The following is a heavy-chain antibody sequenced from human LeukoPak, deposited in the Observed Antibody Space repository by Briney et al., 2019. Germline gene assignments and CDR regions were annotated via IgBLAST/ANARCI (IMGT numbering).Heavy chain of an antibody. CDR3: ASGYCSGGSCYSGGFDY. CDR1: GFTFSSYS. CDR2: ISSSSSTI. J-gene: IGHJ4*02. V-gene: IGHV3-48*01. Sequence: GGSLRLSCAASGFTFSSYSMNWVRQAPGKGLEWVSYISSSSSTIYYADSVKGRFTISRDNAKNSLYLQMNSLRAEDTAVYYCASGYCSGGSCYSGGFDYWGQGTLVTVSS. D-gene: IGHD2-15*01.